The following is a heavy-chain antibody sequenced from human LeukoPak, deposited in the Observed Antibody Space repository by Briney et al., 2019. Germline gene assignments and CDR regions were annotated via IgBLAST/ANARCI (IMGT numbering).Heavy chain of an antibody. Sequence: PGGSLRLSCAASGFTFSSYSMNWVRQAPGKGLEWVSYISMSSSTIYYADSVKGGFTISRDNAKNSLYLQMNSLGAKDTAVYYCARWLHKYSGSYTSAYWGRGTLVTVSS. J-gene: IGHJ4*02. CDR3: ARWLHKYSGSYTSAY. V-gene: IGHV3-48*01. D-gene: IGHD6-6*01. CDR2: ISMSSSTI. CDR1: GFTFSSYS.